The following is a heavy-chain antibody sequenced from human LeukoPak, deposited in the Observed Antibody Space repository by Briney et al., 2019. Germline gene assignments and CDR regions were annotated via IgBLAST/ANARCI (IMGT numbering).Heavy chain of an antibody. D-gene: IGHD3-22*01. CDR2: ISSSGSTI. CDR1: GFTFSSYS. CDR3: ARRGHPYDSSGYYQIPPDY. J-gene: IGHJ4*02. Sequence: GGSLRLSCAASGFTFSSYSMNWIRQAPGKGLEWVSYISSSGSTIYYADSVKGRFTISRDNAKNSLYLQMNSLRAEDTAVYYCARRGHPYDSSGYYQIPPDYWGQGTLVTVSS. V-gene: IGHV3-48*04.